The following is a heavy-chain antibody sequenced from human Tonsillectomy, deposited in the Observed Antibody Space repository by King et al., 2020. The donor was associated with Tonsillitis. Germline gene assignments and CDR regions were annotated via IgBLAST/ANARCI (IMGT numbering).Heavy chain of an antibody. CDR1: GGSIRSGGYS. CDR2: IYHNGAT. V-gene: IGHV4-30-2*01. D-gene: IGHD3-3*01. Sequence: QLQESGSGLVRPSQTLSLTCTVSGGSIRSGGYSWSWIRQPPGEGLEWIGNIYHNGATYYTPSLKNRVTISLDTSKNQFSLKLNSVTAADTAIYYYASAYYDFCNGHGMRCFDPWGQGTLVTVSS. J-gene: IGHJ5*02. CDR3: ASAYYDFCNGHGMRCFDP.